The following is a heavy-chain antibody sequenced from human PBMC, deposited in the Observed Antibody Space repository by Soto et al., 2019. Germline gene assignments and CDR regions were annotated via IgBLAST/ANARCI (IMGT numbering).Heavy chain of an antibody. CDR1: GFTFSNAW. D-gene: IGHD3-10*01. CDR2: IKSKTDGGTT. CDR3: TTDTYYLNAFDI. J-gene: IGHJ3*02. V-gene: IGHV3-15*01. Sequence: EVQLVESGGGLVKPGGSLRLSCAASGFTFSNAWMSWVRQAPGKGLEWVGRIKSKTDGGTTDYAAPVKGRFTISRDDSKNTLYLRMNSLKTEDTAVYYCTTDTYYLNAFDIWGQGTMVTVSS.